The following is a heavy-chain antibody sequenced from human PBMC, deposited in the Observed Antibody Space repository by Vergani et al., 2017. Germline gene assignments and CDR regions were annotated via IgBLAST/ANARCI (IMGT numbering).Heavy chain of an antibody. CDR3: ARDQSISSTSPKGLDV. V-gene: IGHV1-46*03. J-gene: IGHJ6*02. CDR2: INPSGGST. CDR1: GYTFTSYY. D-gene: IGHD2-2*01. Sequence: QVQLVQSGAEVKKPGASVKVSCKASGYTFTSYYMHWVRQAPGQGLEWMGIINPSGGSTSYAQKFQGRVTMTRDTSTSTVYMALSSLRSEDTAVYYCARDQSISSTSPKGLDVWGQGTTVTVSS.